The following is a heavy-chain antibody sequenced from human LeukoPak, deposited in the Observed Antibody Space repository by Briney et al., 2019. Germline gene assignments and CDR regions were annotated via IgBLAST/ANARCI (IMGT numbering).Heavy chain of an antibody. J-gene: IGHJ4*02. D-gene: IGHD3-22*01. V-gene: IGHV3-23*01. Sequence: GGSLRLSCAASGFTFSSYAMSWVRQAPGKGLEWVSAISGSGGSTYYADSVKGRFTISRDNSKNTLYLQMNSLRAEDTAVYYCAKPPFNYYDSSGLHRTSRYYFDYWGQGTLVTVSS. CDR3: AKPPFNYYDSSGLHRTSRYYFDY. CDR2: ISGSGGST. CDR1: GFTFSSYA.